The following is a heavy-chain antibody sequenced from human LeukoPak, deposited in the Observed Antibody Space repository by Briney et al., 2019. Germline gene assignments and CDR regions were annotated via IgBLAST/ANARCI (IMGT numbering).Heavy chain of an antibody. CDR3: ARDSAAGPPGDY. CDR1: GYSISSGYY. J-gene: IGHJ4*02. D-gene: IGHD6-19*01. Sequence: PSETLSLTCTVSGYSISSGYYWGWIRQPPGKGLEWIGSIYHSGSIYYNPSLKSRVTISVDTSKNQFSLKLSSVTAADTAVYYCARDSAAGPPGDYWGQGTLVTVSS. V-gene: IGHV4-38-2*02. CDR2: IYHSGSI.